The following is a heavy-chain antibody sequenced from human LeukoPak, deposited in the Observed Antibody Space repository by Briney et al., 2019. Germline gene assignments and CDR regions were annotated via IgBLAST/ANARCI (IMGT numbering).Heavy chain of an antibody. Sequence: GGSLRLSCAASGFTFSTYGMHWVRQAPGRGLEWVALIWNDGTNKYYADSVKGRFTISRDNSKNTLYLQMNSLRAEDTAVYYCAKGPYCSSSSCYVIGAFDIWGQGTMVTVSS. J-gene: IGHJ3*02. CDR2: IWNDGTNK. CDR1: GFTFSTYG. V-gene: IGHV3-33*06. D-gene: IGHD2-2*01. CDR3: AKGPYCSSSSCYVIGAFDI.